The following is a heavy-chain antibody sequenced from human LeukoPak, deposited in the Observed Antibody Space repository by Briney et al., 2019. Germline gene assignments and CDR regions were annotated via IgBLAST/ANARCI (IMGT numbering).Heavy chain of an antibody. D-gene: IGHD6-13*01. J-gene: IGHJ4*02. CDR1: GYTFTGYY. CDR3: ARGVQQQLIYYFDY. V-gene: IGHV1-2*04. Sequence: EASVKASCKASGYTFTGYYVHWVRQAPGQGLEWMGWINPNSGGTNYAQKFQGWVTMTRDTSISTAYMELSRLRSDDTAVYYCARGVQQQLIYYFDYWGQGTLVTVSS. CDR2: INPNSGGT.